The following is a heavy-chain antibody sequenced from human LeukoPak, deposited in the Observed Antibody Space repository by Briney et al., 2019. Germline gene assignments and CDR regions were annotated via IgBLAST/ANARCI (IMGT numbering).Heavy chain of an antibody. CDR1: GGSISSYY. J-gene: IGHJ5*02. CDR3: ARDYYDSSGYFNWFDP. V-gene: IGHV4-59*01. D-gene: IGHD3-22*01. Sequence: PSEPLSLTCTVSGGSISSYYWSWIRQPPGKGLEWIGYIYYSGSTNYNPSLKSRVTISVDTSKNQFSLKLSSVTAADTAVYYCARDYYDSSGYFNWFDPWGQGTLVTVSS. CDR2: IYYSGST.